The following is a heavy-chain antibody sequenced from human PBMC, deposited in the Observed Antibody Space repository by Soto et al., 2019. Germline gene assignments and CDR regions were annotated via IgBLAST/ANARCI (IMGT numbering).Heavy chain of an antibody. CDR3: ASPGETPYYYGMDV. CDR1: GGTFSSYA. Sequence: QVQLVQSGAEVKKPGSSVKVSCKASGGTFSSYAISWVRQAPGQGLEWMGGIIPIFGTADYAQRFQGRVTLTADESTSTAYMELSSLRSEETAVYYCASPGETPYYYGMDVWGQGTTVTVSS. J-gene: IGHJ6*02. CDR2: IIPIFGTA. V-gene: IGHV1-69*12.